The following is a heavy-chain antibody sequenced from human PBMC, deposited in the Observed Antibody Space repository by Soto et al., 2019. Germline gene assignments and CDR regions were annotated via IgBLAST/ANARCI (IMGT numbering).Heavy chain of an antibody. D-gene: IGHD4-4*01. J-gene: IGHJ4*02. Sequence: PSETLSLTCTVSGESISSSSFYWGVIRQAPGKGLEWIGSIYYSGRSYYNPSLKSRVSISIDTSKSQFSLKLNSVSAADTAVYYCARQRTTVVTQAYFDYWGQGALVTVS. CDR1: GESISSSSFY. CDR2: IYYSGRS. V-gene: IGHV4-39*01. CDR3: ARQRTTVVTQAYFDY.